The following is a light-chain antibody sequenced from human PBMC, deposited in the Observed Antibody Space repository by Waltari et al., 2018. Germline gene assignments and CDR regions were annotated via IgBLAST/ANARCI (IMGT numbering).Light chain of an antibody. V-gene: IGKV3-20*01. CDR2: GAS. J-gene: IGKJ1*01. Sequence: IVLTQSPGTLSLSPGERATLSCRASQSVSRSLAWYQQKPGQAPKLLIYGASTRATGIPDRCTGMGSGTDFSLTISSLEPEDFAIYFCQHYVRLPATFGQGTKVEIK. CDR1: QSVSRS. CDR3: QHYVRLPAT.